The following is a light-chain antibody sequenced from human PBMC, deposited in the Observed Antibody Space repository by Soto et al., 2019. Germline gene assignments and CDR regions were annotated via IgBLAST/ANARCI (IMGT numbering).Light chain of an antibody. CDR1: SSNIGSNY. V-gene: IGLV1-51*01. CDR2: DNN. J-gene: IGLJ1*01. Sequence: QSVLTQPPSVSAAPGQKVTISCSGSSSNIGSNYVSWYQHLPGTAPNLLIYDNNQRPSGIPDRVSGSKSGTSATLGITGLQAGDEADYYCGTWDSTLSAYVFGTGTKLTVL. CDR3: GTWDSTLSAYV.